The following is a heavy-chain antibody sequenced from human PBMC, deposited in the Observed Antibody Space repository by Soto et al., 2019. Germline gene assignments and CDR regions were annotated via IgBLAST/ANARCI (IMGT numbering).Heavy chain of an antibody. CDR2: INAGNGNT. J-gene: IGHJ4*02. CDR1: GYTFTSYA. CDR3: ARLGYCSGGSCYRFDY. Sequence: ASVKVSCKASGYTFTSYAMHWVRQAPGQRLEWMGWINAGNGNTKYSQKFQGRVTITRDTSASTGYMELRSLRSDDTAMYYCARLGYCSGGSCYRFDYWGQGTLVTVSS. V-gene: IGHV1-3*01. D-gene: IGHD2-15*01.